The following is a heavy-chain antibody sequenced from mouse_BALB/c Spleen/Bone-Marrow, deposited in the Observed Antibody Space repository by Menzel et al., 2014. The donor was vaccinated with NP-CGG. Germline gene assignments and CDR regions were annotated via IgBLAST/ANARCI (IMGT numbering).Heavy chain of an antibody. CDR3: TIXTARACFDX. V-gene: IGHV1S127*01. J-gene: IGHJ2*01. CDR2: IDPSDSYT. CDR1: GYTFTSYW. D-gene: IGHD3-2*01. Sequence: KQXGAELVKPGASVKMSCKASGYTFTSYWMHWVKQRPGQGLEWIGVIDPSDSYTSYNQKFKGKATLTVDTSSSTAYMQLSSLTSEDSAVYXXTIXTARACFDXWGQXXXXXXSS.